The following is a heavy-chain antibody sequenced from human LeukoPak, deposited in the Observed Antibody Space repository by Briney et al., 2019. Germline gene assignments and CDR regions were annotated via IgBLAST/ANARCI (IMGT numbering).Heavy chain of an antibody. D-gene: IGHD6-25*01. J-gene: IGHJ4*02. CDR3: ARDSGRIGYFDY. CDR1: AGSISSSSYY. V-gene: IGHV4-39*07. CDR2: IYYSGST. Sequence: SETLSLTCTVSAGSISSSSYYWGWIRQPPGKGLEWIGSIYYSGSTYYNPSLKSRVTISVDTSKNQFSLKLSSVTAADTAVYYCARDSGRIGYFDYWGQGTLVTVSS.